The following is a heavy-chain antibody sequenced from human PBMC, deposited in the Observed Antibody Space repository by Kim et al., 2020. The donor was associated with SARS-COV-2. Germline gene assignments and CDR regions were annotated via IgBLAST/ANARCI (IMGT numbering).Heavy chain of an antibody. J-gene: IGHJ3*02. D-gene: IGHD2-2*01. V-gene: IGHV4-4*06. CDR3: ARRSGCSSTSCPDAFDI. Sequence: LKSRVTRSVDTSKNQFSLKLSSVTAADTAVYYCARRSGCSSTSCPDAFDIWGQGTMVTVSS.